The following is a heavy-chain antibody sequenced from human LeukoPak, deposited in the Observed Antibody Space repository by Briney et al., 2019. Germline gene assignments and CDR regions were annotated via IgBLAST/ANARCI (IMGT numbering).Heavy chain of an antibody. V-gene: IGHV3-9*01. CDR1: GFTFDDYA. J-gene: IGHJ1*01. D-gene: IGHD6-13*01. CDR3: AKGPRIAAAGEH. CDR2: ISWNSGNI. Sequence: GGSLRLSCGASGFTFDDYAMHWVRQAPGKGLEWVSGISWNSGNIGYADSVKGRFTISRDNAKNSLYLQMNSLRAEDTALYYCAKGPRIAAAGEHWGQGTLVTVSS.